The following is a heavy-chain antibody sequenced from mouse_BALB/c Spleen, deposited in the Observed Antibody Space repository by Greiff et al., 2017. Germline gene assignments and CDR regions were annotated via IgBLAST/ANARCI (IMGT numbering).Heavy chain of an antibody. J-gene: IGHJ2*01. CDR3: ARVGGYVSYYFDY. CDR2: ISYDGSN. V-gene: IGHV3-6*02. D-gene: IGHD2-2*01. CDR1: GYSITSGYY. Sequence: ESGPGLVKPSQSLSLTCSVTGYSITSGYYWNWIRQFPGNKLEWMGYISYDGSNNYNPSLKNRISITRDTSKNQFFLKLNSVTTEDTATYYCARVGGYVSYYFDYWGQGTTLTVSS.